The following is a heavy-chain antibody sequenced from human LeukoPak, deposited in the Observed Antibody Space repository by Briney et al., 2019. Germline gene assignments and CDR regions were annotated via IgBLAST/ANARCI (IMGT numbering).Heavy chain of an antibody. J-gene: IGHJ4*02. Sequence: SETLSLTCTVPGGSISSYYWSWIRQPPGKGLEWIGYIYYSGSTNYNPSLKSRVTISVDTSKNQFSLKLSSVTAADAAVYYCARGRAYMVYWGQGTLVTVSS. CDR1: GGSISSYY. CDR3: ARGRAYMVY. D-gene: IGHD3-10*01. CDR2: IYYSGST. V-gene: IGHV4-59*01.